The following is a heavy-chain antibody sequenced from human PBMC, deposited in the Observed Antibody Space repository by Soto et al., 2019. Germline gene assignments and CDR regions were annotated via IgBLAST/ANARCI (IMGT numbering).Heavy chain of an antibody. D-gene: IGHD2-2*01. CDR1: GGSISSGDYY. V-gene: IGHV4-30-4*01. CDR3: AREGGYCSSTSCYNWFDP. Sequence: PSETLSLTCTVSGGSISSGDYYWSWIRQPPGKGLEWIGYIYYSGSTCYNPSLKSRVTISVDTSKNQFSLKLSSVTAADTAVYYCAREGGYCSSTSCYNWFDPWGQGTLVTVSS. CDR2: IYYSGST. J-gene: IGHJ5*02.